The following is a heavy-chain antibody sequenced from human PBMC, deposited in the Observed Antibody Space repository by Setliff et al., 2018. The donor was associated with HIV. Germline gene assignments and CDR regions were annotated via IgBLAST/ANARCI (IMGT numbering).Heavy chain of an antibody. V-gene: IGHV4-59*01. CDR3: ARAYSSGWRDAFDI. D-gene: IGHD6-19*01. CDR2: IYYSGST. CDR1: GGSISTYY. J-gene: IGHJ3*02. Sequence: SETLSLTCTVSGGSISTYYWSWIRQPPGKGLEWIGYIYYSGSTNYNPSLKGRVTISVDTSKNQFSLKLNSVTAADTAVYYCARAYSSGWRDAFDIWGQGTMVTVS.